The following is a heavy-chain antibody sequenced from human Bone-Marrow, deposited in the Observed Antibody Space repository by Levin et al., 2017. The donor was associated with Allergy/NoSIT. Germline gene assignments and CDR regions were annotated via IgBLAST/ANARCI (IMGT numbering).Heavy chain of an antibody. J-gene: IGHJ5*02. CDR1: GYYFTAYK. D-gene: IGHD3-22*01. V-gene: IGHV1-2*02. Sequence: PGASVKVSCKASGYYFTAYKIHWVRQAPGQGLEWMGWINPDNGYTNYAPKFQGRVTMTGDTSISTAYMELNRLISDDTAVYYCAGLHRLGYYDTSGFSWGQGSLVTVSS. CDR2: INPDNGYT. CDR3: AGLHRLGYYDTSGFS.